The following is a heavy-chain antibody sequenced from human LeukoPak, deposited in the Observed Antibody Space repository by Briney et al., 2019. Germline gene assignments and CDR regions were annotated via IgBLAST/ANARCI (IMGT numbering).Heavy chain of an antibody. Sequence: GGSLRLSCAASGFTFSSYSMNWVRQAPGKGLEWVSSISSSSSYIYYADSVKGRFAISRDNAKNSLYLQMNGLRVEDTAVYYCARGDAFSGDHWGQGTLVTVSS. CDR1: GFTFSSYS. D-gene: IGHD3-16*01. J-gene: IGHJ4*02. V-gene: IGHV3-21*01. CDR3: ARGDAFSGDH. CDR2: ISSSSSYI.